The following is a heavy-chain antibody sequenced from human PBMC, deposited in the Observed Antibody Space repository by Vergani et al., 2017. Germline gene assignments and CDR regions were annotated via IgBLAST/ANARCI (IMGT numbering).Heavy chain of an antibody. CDR2: IKQDGSEK. D-gene: IGHD3-22*01. Sequence: EVQLVESGGGLVQPGGSLRLSCAASGFTFSNYWMDWVRQAPGKGLEWVANIKQDGSEKFYVDSVNGRVTISRYNAKNSVYLQMNSLRAEDTAVYFCARRVVSDDTSGYSRSYYYGMDVWDQGTTVTVSS. V-gene: IGHV3-7*01. J-gene: IGHJ6*02. CDR1: GFTFSNYW. CDR3: ARRVVSDDTSGYSRSYYYGMDV.